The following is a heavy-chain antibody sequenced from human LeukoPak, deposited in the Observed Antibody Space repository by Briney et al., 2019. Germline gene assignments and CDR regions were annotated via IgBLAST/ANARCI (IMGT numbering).Heavy chain of an antibody. Sequence: SETLSLTCTVSGGSISSYHWSWIRQPPGKVMEYIGESHYSGSTKYNPSLQSRVTISVDTSRNQFSLKLSSMTAADTAVYYCAGESRHYYGMDVWGQGTTVTVSS. CDR1: GGSISSYH. J-gene: IGHJ6*02. CDR3: AGESRHYYGMDV. V-gene: IGHV4-59*01. CDR2: SHYSGST.